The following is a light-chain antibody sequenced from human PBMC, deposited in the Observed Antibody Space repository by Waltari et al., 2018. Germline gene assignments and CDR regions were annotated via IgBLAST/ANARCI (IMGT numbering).Light chain of an antibody. CDR1: SRAVGGYGR. CDR3: SSFTYTTTLV. V-gene: IGLV2-14*01. CDR2: EVS. J-gene: IGLJ3*02. Sequence: QSALTQHASVSGSLGQSITISCTGTSRAVGGYGRVSWYQQHPGKAPELIIYEVSKRPSGVSDRFSGSKSGNTASLTISGLQADDEADFYCSSFTYTTTLVFGGGTKLTVL.